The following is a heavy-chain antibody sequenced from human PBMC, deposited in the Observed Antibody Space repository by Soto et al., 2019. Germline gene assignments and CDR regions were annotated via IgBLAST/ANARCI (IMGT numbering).Heavy chain of an antibody. D-gene: IGHD3-16*01. V-gene: IGHV3-23*01. J-gene: IGHJ4*02. Sequence: AESMCPSCVVYRFSLISFSMSWDRQAPGEGLELGSGISGRGSTNYAGSVKRRFTIAKYNSKNTLYLQMNSLRANDTTVNYCAKLTDYEYMWGTDPYTSDHWGRGTLVTFSS. CDR3: AKLTDYEYMWGTDPYTSDH. CDR1: RFSLISFS. CDR2: ISGRGST.